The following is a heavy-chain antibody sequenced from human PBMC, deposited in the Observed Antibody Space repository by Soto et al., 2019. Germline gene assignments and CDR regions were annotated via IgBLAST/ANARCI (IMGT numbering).Heavy chain of an antibody. V-gene: IGHV4-34*01. J-gene: IGHJ3*02. CDR1: GGSFSGYY. CDR2: INHSGST. Sequence: SDTLSLTFAVYGGSFSGYYWSWIRQPPGKGLEWIVEINHSGSTNYNPSLKSRVTISVDTSKNQFSLKLSSVTAADTAVYYCARKRQWLVKSGAFHXWGQVTMVTVS. D-gene: IGHD6-19*01. CDR3: ARKRQWLVKSGAFHX.